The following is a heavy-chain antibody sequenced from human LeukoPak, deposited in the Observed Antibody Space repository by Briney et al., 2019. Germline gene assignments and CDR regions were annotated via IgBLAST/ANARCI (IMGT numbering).Heavy chain of an antibody. J-gene: IGHJ4*02. CDR1: GFTFSSYA. CDR2: ISGSGTTT. CDR3: VIEFRDF. V-gene: IGHV3-23*01. Sequence: GGSLRLSCAASGFTFSSYAMTWVRQAPGKGLEWVSGISGSGTTTYYTESVKGRFTISRDNSKNTLFVQMNNLRAEDTAVYYCVIEFRDFWGQGTLVTVSS.